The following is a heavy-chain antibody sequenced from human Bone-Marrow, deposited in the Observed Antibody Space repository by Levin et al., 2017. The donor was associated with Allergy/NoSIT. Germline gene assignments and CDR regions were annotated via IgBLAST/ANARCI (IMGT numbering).Heavy chain of an antibody. CDR1: GFTFNTHA. V-gene: IGHV3-30-3*01. D-gene: IGHD3-10*01. CDR2: VSHDGNEK. Sequence: GGSLRLSCVASGFTFNTHAMHWVRQAPGKGLEWLAVVSHDGNEKYYADSVKGRFNISRDNSRSTLYLQMKSLTPEDTAAYYCARERGAHYYASGSYKTGFGWFDPWGQGTLVTVSS. CDR3: ARERGAHYYASGSYKTGFGWFDP. J-gene: IGHJ5*02.